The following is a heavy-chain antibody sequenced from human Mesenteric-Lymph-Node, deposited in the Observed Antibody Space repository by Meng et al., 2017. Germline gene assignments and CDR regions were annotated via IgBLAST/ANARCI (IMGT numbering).Heavy chain of an antibody. D-gene: IGHD6-13*01. CDR3: TRGSLEAAPDPG. CDR1: GYTFTNYA. Sequence: QVQLMQSGSALKNTGTSVTVSCKASGYTFTNYAINWVRQAPGQGLEWMGWINTNTGNPTYAQGFTGRFVFSLDPSVSPAYLQISSLKAEDTAVYYCTRGSLEAAPDPGWGQGTLVTVSS. CDR2: INTNTGNP. J-gene: IGHJ4*02. V-gene: IGHV7-4-1*02.